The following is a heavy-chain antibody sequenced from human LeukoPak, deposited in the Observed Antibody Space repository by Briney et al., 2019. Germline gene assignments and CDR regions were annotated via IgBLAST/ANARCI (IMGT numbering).Heavy chain of an antibody. Sequence: GGSLRLSCAASEFIFSTYWMSWVRQAPGKGLEWVASIRQDGSETYYVGSVRGRFTISRGNAKNSLYLQMSSLRAEDTAVYYCARDAQGGRRSFDIWGQGTIVTVSS. J-gene: IGHJ3*02. CDR2: IRQDGSET. CDR1: EFIFSTYW. D-gene: IGHD3-16*01. V-gene: IGHV3-7*04. CDR3: ARDAQGGRRSFDI.